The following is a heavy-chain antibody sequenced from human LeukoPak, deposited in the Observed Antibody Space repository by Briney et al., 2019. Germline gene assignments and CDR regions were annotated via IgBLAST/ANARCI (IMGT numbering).Heavy chain of an antibody. CDR3: ATPYCSSISCLDVFNM. J-gene: IGHJ3*02. V-gene: IGHV4-31*03. CDR2: KYYSGSA. CDR1: GFSVSDGRYY. D-gene: IGHD2-2*01. Sequence: SQTLSLTCNVSGFSVSDGRYYWTWIRQHPGKGLEWIGYKYYSGSAKYNPFLKSRITITIDTSKNQFSLQLSSVTAADTATYYCATPYCSSISCLDVFNMWGQGTRVTVSS.